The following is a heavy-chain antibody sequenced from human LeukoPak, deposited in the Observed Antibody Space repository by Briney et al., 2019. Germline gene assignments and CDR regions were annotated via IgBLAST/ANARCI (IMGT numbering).Heavy chain of an antibody. D-gene: IGHD4-17*01. CDR2: IYHSGST. CDR3: ARIYGDYDLGDY. V-gene: IGHV4-4*02. J-gene: IGHJ4*02. CDR1: GGSISSSNW. Sequence: SETLSLTCAVSGGSISSSNWWSWVRQPPGKGLEWIGEIYHSGSTNYNPSLKSRVAISVDKSKNQFSLKLSSVTAADTAVYYCARIYGDYDLGDYWGQGTLVTVSS.